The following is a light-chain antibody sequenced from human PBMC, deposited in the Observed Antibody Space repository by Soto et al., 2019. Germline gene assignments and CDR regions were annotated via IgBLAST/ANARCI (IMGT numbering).Light chain of an antibody. CDR2: KAS. J-gene: IGKJ2*01. CDR3: QQQNT. CDR1: QSISSW. Sequence: DIRMTQSPSTLSASVGDRVTITCRASQSISSWLAWYQQKPGKAPKLLIYKASSLESGVPSRFSGSGSGTEFTLTISSLQPDDFATYYCQQQNTFGQGTKLEIK. V-gene: IGKV1-5*03.